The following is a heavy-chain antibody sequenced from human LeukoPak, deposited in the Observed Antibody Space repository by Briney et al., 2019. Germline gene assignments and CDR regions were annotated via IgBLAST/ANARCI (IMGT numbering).Heavy chain of an antibody. D-gene: IGHD3-22*01. CDR2: IYYSGST. J-gene: IGHJ4*02. CDR1: GGSISSYY. CDR3: ARVREYYDSSGYYFYYFDY. V-gene: IGHV4-59*01. Sequence: PSETLSLTCTVSGGSISSYYWSWIRQPPGKGLEGIGYIYYSGSTNYNPSLKSRVTISVDTSKNQFSLKLSSVTAADTAVYYCARVREYYDSSGYYFYYFDYWGQGTLVTVSS.